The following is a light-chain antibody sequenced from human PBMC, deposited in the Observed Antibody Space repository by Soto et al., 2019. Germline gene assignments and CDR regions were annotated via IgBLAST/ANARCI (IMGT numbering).Light chain of an antibody. J-gene: IGKJ5*01. CDR3: QQYGTSEII. V-gene: IGKV3-20*01. CDR2: GAS. CDR1: QSVRNSN. Sequence: PGERATLSCRASQSVRNSNFLAWYQQKVGQAPRLLIYGASSRATDIPARFSGSGSGTDFTPTISRLETEDFAVFYCQQYGTSEIIFGQGTRLENK.